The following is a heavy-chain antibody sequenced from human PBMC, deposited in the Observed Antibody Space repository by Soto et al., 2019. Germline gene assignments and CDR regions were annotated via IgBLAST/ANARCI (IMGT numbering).Heavy chain of an antibody. V-gene: IGHV4-30-2*01. CDR2: IYHSGST. Sequence: QLQLQESGSGLVKPSQTLSLTCAVSGGSISSGGYSWSWIRQPPGKGLEWIGYIYHSGSTYYNPSLKSRVTISVDRSKNQFSLKLSSIIAADPATFYCPSESIAARPQGVYWGQGTLVTVSS. J-gene: IGHJ4*02. CDR1: GGSISSGGYS. D-gene: IGHD6-6*01. CDR3: PSESIAARPQGVY.